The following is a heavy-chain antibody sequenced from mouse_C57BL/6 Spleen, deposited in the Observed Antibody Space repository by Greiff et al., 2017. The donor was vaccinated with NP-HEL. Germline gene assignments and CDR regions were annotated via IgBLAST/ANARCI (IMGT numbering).Heavy chain of an antibody. V-gene: IGHV5-9*01. CDR3: ARQGGTGWFAD. D-gene: IGHD3-3*01. CDR2: ISGGGGNT. Sequence: DVMLVESGGGLVKPGGSLKLSCAASGFTFSSSTMSWVRQTPEQRLEWIATISGGGGNTYYPDSVKGRFTISRDNAKNTPYLQMSSLRSEDTAWYYCARQGGTGWFADSVQETLVTVSA. CDR1: GFTFSSST. J-gene: IGHJ3*01.